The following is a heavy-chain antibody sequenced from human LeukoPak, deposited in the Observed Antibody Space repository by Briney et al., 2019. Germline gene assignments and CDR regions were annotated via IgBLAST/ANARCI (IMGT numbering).Heavy chain of an antibody. J-gene: IGHJ6*03. D-gene: IGHD3-3*01. Sequence: PGGSLRLSCAASGFTFSSYWMSWVRQAPGKGLEWVANIKQDGSEKYYVDSVKGRFTISRDNAKNSLYLQMNSLRAEDTAVYYCAKGSKEVLFTRDHCMDVWGKGTTVTISS. CDR2: IKQDGSEK. CDR3: AKGSKEVLFTRDHCMDV. CDR1: GFTFSSYW. V-gene: IGHV3-7*01.